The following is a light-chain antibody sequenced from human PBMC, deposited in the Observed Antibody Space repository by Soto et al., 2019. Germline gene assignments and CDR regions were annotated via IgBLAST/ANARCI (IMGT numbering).Light chain of an antibody. J-gene: IGKJ1*01. Sequence: DIQMTQSPPTLSASIGDRGTIACRASESMDTWLAWYQQKPGTAPKLMIYEASTLEDGVPSRFSGAGSGTEFTLTINSLQPDDFATYYCQHYNNYWVTFGQGTKVAIK. CDR2: EAS. V-gene: IGKV1-5*03. CDR1: ESMDTW. CDR3: QHYNNYWVT.